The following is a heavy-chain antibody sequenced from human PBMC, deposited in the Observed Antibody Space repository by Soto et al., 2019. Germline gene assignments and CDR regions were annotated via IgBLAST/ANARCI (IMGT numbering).Heavy chain of an antibody. CDR2: INHSGST. CDR3: AGGGERITIFGVVIRPYYYGMDV. D-gene: IGHD3-3*01. Sequence: SETLSLTCAVYGGSFSGYYWSWIRQPPGKGLEWIGEINHSGSTNYNPSLKSRVTISVDTSKNQFSLKLSSVTAADTAVYYCAGGGERITIFGVVIRPYYYGMDVWGQGTTVTVSS. CDR1: GGSFSGYY. J-gene: IGHJ6*02. V-gene: IGHV4-34*01.